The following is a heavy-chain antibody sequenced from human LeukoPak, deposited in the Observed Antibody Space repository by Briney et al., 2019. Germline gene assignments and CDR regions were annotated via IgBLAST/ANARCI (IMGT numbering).Heavy chain of an antibody. D-gene: IGHD2/OR15-2a*01. CDR1: GFTFSTYA. V-gene: IGHV3-23*01. CDR2: IGGHVENT. J-gene: IGHJ2*01. Sequence: GGSLRLSCAASGFTFSTYAMSWVRQAPGKGLEWVSVIGGHVENTFYADSVKGRFTISRDNSKNTLYMEMKRLRAGDTAVDYCARLFLPQGYSDFCGRGTLVTLPS. CDR3: ARLFLPQGYSDF.